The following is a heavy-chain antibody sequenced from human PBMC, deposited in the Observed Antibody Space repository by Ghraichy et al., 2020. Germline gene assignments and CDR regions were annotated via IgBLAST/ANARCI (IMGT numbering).Heavy chain of an antibody. CDR1: GYTFTGYY. CDR3: ARVRGDSSGWYGRDY. CDR2: INPNSGGT. D-gene: IGHD6-19*01. J-gene: IGHJ4*02. Sequence: ASVKVSCKASGYTFTGYYMHWVRQAPGQGLEWMGWINPNSGGTNYAQKFQGRVTMTRDTSISTAYMELSRLRSDDMAVYYCARVRGDSSGWYGRDYWGQGTLVTVSS. V-gene: IGHV1-2*02.